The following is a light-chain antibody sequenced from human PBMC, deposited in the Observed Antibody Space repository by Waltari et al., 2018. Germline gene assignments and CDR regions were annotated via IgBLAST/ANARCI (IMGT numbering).Light chain of an antibody. V-gene: IGLV1-44*01. CDR2: SSN. Sequence: QSVLTQPPSASGTPGQRVTIPSPGSRSNIGAEVVNWYQVLPGTAPKLLIYSSNQRPSGVPERFSGSKSGTSASLVISGLQSEDEAEYYCATWDYSLDGQVFGGGTKLTVL. CDR3: ATWDYSLDGQV. J-gene: IGLJ3*02. CDR1: RSNIGAEV.